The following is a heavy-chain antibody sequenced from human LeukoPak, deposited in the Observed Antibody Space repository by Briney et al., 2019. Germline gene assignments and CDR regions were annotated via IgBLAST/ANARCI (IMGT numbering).Heavy chain of an antibody. CDR3: ARGTTVTTLGS. D-gene: IGHD4-17*01. CDR1: GGSISSSSYY. J-gene: IGHJ5*02. V-gene: IGHV4-39*01. CDR2: IYYSGST. Sequence: PSETLSLTCTVSGGSISSSSYYWGWIRQPPGEGLEWIGSIYYSGSTYYNPSLKSRVTISVDTSKNQFSLKLSSVTAADTAVYYCARGTTVTTLGSWGQGTLVTVSS.